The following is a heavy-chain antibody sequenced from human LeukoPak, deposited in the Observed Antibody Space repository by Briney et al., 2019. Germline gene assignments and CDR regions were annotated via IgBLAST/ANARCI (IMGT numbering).Heavy chain of an antibody. CDR1: GGTFSSYA. D-gene: IGHD6-6*01. CDR3: ARGWRPYARTYYYYYGMDV. V-gene: IGHV1-69*04. CDR2: IIPILGIA. Sequence: ASVKVSCKASGGTFSSYAISWVRQAPGQGLEWMGRIIPILGIANYAQKFKGRVTITPDKSTSQAYMELSRLRSEDTAVYYCARGWRPYARTYYYYYGMDVWGQGTTVTVSS. J-gene: IGHJ6*02.